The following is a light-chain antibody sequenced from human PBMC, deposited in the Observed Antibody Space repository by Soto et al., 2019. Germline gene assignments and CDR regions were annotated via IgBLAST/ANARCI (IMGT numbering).Light chain of an antibody. Sequence: DIQMNQSPSSLSASVGDRVTITCRASQGIRNDLGWYQQKPGKAPKRLIYAASSLQSGVPSRFSASGSGTDFTLTISRLEPEDFAVYYCQQYGSSPRTFGQGTMADIK. CDR2: AAS. CDR3: QQYGSSPRT. CDR1: QGIRND. J-gene: IGKJ1*01. V-gene: IGKV1-17*01.